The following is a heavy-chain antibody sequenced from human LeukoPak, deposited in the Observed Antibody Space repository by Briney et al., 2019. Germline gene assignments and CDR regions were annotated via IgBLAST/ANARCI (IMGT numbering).Heavy chain of an antibody. CDR3: VRGGESTWS. V-gene: IGHV3-74*01. CDR1: GFTFSSYW. J-gene: IGHJ5*02. Sequence: PGGSLRLSCAASGFTFSSYWMHSVRQAPGKGPVWVTRINNDGSGTTYADSVKRRFTISRDDAKNTLYLQMNSLRAEDTAVYYCVRGGESTWSWGQGTLVTVSS. CDR2: INNDGSGT. D-gene: IGHD2-15*01.